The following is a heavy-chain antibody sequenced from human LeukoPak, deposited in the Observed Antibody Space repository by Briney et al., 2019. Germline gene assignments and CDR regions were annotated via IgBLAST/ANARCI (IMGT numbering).Heavy chain of an antibody. J-gene: IGHJ4*02. CDR2: ISGSGGST. CDR3: AKGGIRFLEWLSHSDY. D-gene: IGHD3-3*01. CDR1: GFTFSSYA. Sequence: GGSLRLSCAASGFTFSSYAMSWVRQAPGKGLEWVSAISGSGGSTYYADSVKGRFTISRDNSKNTLYLQMNSLRAEDTAVYYCAKGGIRFLEWLSHSDYWGQGTLVTVSS. V-gene: IGHV3-23*01.